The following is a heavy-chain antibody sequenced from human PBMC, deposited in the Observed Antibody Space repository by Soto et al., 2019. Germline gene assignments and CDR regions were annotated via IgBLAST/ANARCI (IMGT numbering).Heavy chain of an antibody. CDR2: IYYSGST. CDR1: GGSISSSSYY. J-gene: IGHJ4*02. Sequence: QLQLQESGPGLVKPSETLSLTCTVSGGSISSSSYYWGWIRQPPGKGLEWIGSIYYSGSTYYNTSLKSRVIISVDTSKNQFSLKLSSVTAADTAVYYCARRGGAAAGTAFDYWGQGTLVTVSS. CDR3: ARRGGAAAGTAFDY. V-gene: IGHV4-39*01. D-gene: IGHD6-13*01.